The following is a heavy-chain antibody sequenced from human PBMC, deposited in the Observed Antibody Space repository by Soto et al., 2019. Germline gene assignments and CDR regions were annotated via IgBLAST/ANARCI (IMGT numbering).Heavy chain of an antibody. CDR2: ISYDGSNK. V-gene: IGHV3-30-3*01. D-gene: IGHD2-2*02. CDR1: GFTFSSYA. J-gene: IGHJ4*02. Sequence: QVQLVESGGGVFQPGRSLRLSCAASGFTFSSYAMHWVLQAPGKGLEWVAVISYDGSNKYYADSVKGRFTISRDNSKNTLYLQMNSLRAEDTAVYYCARDRLDVVVPAAILAYWGQGTLVTVSS. CDR3: ARDRLDVVVPAAILAY.